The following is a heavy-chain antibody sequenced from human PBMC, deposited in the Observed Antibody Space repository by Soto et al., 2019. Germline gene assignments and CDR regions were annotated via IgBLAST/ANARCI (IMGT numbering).Heavy chain of an antibody. V-gene: IGHV4-31*11. J-gene: IGHJ5*02. CDR3: AREDAARIERWFDA. Sequence: PWETLSLTCAVSGGSIISASYSWNWIRQSPGRGLEWIGHIYSSGSTYYNPSLKSRVSISVDTSNNQFSLKLTSVTAADTAVYFCAREDAARIERWFDAWGQGILVTVSS. CDR1: GGSIISASYS. CDR2: IYSSGST. D-gene: IGHD6-6*01.